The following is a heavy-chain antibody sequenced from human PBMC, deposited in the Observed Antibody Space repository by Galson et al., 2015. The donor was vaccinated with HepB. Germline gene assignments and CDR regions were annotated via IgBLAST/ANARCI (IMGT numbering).Heavy chain of an antibody. D-gene: IGHD5-12*01. V-gene: IGHV1-24*01. CDR2: FDPEDGET. J-gene: IGHJ4*02. CDR3: ATGFPRVALTQSDY. CDR1: GYTLTELS. Sequence: SVKVSCKVSGYTLTELSMHWVRQAPGKGLEWMGGFDPEDGETIYAQKFQGRVTMTEDTSTDTAYMELSSLRSEDTAVYYCATGFPRVALTQSDYWGQGTLVTVSS.